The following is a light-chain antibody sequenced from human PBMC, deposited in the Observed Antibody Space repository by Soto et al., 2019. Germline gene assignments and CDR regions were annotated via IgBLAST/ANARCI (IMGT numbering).Light chain of an antibody. V-gene: IGLV2-23*02. CDR2: EVN. CDR3: CSYAGSSTYV. Sequence: QSVLTQPASVSGAPGRSITISCTGTKNEVGNNNLVSWYQQHPGKAPKVMIYEVNKRPSGVSNRFSGSKSGNTASLTVPGLQAEDEADYYCCSYAGSSTYVFGTGTKVTVL. CDR1: KNEVGNNNL. J-gene: IGLJ1*01.